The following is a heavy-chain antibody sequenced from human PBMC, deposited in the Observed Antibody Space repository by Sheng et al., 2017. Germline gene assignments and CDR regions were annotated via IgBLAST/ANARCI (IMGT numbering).Heavy chain of an antibody. Sequence: QVQLVQSGAEVKKPGASVKVSCRASGYTLNSYDIKWVRQAAGQGLEWMGWMNPNNGNTGYAQKFQGRVIMTRNTSISTAYMELSSLRSDDTAVYYCARGRHSDSSGNYYNF. CDR2: MNPNNGNT. V-gene: IGHV1-8*01. CDR3: ARGRHSDSSGNYYNF. J-gene: IGHJ4*01. CDR1: GYTLNSYD. D-gene: IGHD3-22*01.